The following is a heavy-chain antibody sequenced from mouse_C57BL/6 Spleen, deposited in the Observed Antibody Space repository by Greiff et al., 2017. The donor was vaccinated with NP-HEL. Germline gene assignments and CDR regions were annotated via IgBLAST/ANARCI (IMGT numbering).Heavy chain of an antibody. CDR3: ARDYSNSWFAY. CDR1: GYTFTSYW. CDR2: IDPSDSYT. D-gene: IGHD2-5*01. J-gene: IGHJ3*01. V-gene: IGHV1-59*01. Sequence: VQLQQSGAELVRPGTSVKLSCKASGYTFTSYWMHWVKQRPGQGLEWIGVIDPSDSYTNYNQKFKGKATLTVDTSSSTAYMQLSSLTSEDSAVYYCARDYSNSWFAYWGQGTMVTVSA.